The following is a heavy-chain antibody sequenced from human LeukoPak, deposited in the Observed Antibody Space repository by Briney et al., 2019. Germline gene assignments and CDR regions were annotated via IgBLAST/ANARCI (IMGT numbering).Heavy chain of an antibody. D-gene: IGHD3-22*01. Sequence: GGSLRLSCAASKFNFAMSWVRQTADKRLEWVSAISGSGDATFYTDSVKGRFTISRDNAKNSLYLQMNSLRAEDTAVYYCARALEYYYDSSGLDAFDIWGQGTMVTVSS. J-gene: IGHJ3*02. CDR2: ISGSGDAT. CDR3: ARALEYYYDSSGLDAFDI. CDR1: KFNFA. V-gene: IGHV3-21*01.